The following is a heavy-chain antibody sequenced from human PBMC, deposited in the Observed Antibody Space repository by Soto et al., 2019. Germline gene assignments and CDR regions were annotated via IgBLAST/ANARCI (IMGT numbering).Heavy chain of an antibody. CDR3: GRWVAAASHNWFDP. V-gene: IGHV4-34*01. J-gene: IGHJ5*02. D-gene: IGHD6-13*01. CDR2: INHSGST. Sequence: SETLSLTCAVYGGSFSGYYWSWIRQPPGKGLEWIGEINHSGSTNYNPSLKSRVTISVDTSKNQFSLKLSSVTAADTAVYYCGRWVAAASHNWFDPWGQGTLVTVSS. CDR1: GGSFSGYY.